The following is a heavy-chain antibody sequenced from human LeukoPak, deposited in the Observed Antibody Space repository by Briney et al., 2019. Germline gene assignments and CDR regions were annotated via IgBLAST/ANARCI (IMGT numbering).Heavy chain of an antibody. D-gene: IGHD6-19*01. J-gene: IGHJ4*02. Sequence: SETLPLTCTVSGDSISGGSYFWGWTRQPPGKGLEWIGTMYYSGSSYYNPSLRSRVSMSVDTSQNQFSLKLSSVTAADTAVYFCARAVSGIGLDYWGQEILVTVSS. CDR1: GDSISGGSYF. V-gene: IGHV4-39*01. CDR3: ARAVSGIGLDY. CDR2: MYYSGSS.